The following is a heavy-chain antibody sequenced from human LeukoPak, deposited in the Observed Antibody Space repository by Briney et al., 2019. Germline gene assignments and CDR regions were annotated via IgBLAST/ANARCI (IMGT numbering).Heavy chain of an antibody. V-gene: IGHV3-48*02. CDR1: GFTFSTYS. CDR3: ARDSYGSSGYYYVSDY. D-gene: IGHD3-22*01. Sequence: AGGSLRLSCAASGFTFSTYSMNWVRQASGKGLEWVSYISYSSSAIYYADSVKGRFTISRDNAKNSLYLRMNSLRDEDTAVYYCARDSYGSSGYYYVSDYWGQGTLVTVSS. CDR2: ISYSSSAI. J-gene: IGHJ4*02.